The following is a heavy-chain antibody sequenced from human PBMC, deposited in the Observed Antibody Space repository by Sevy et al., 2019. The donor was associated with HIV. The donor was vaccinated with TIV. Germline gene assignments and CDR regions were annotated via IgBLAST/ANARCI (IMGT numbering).Heavy chain of an antibody. V-gene: IGHV3-74*01. CDR3: ARTASMDYFFYYAMDV. J-gene: IGHJ6*02. Sequence: GGSLRLSCAASGFTFSTYWMHWARQAPGKGLVWVSRVNSDGSSTIYADSVKGRFTISRDNAKNKLYLQMNSLRAEDTAVYYCARTASMDYFFYYAMDVWGQGTTVTVSS. CDR1: GFTFSTYW. CDR2: VNSDGSST.